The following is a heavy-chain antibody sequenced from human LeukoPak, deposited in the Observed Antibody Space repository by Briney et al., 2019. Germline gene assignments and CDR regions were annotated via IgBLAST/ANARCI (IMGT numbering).Heavy chain of an antibody. D-gene: IGHD3-22*01. CDR1: GFTVSSNY. CDR2: ISSSGSTI. V-gene: IGHV3-11*04. CDR3: ARDRGYYYDSSGYYPGYFDY. Sequence: GGSLRLSCAASGFTVSSNYMSWVRQAPGKGLEWVSYISSSGSTIYYADSVKGRFTISRDNAKNSLYLQMNSLRAEDTAVYYCARDRGYYYDSSGYYPGYFDYWGQGTLVTVSS. J-gene: IGHJ4*02.